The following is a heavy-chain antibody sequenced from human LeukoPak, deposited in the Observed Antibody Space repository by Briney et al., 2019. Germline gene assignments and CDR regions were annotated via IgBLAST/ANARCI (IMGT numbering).Heavy chain of an antibody. V-gene: IGHV3-48*04. CDR3: ARDLAASGWPIYYFDH. Sequence: GGSLRLSCVVSGFTFSSHGMNWVRQAPGKGLEWVSYISSSGSIVYYADSVKARFTISRDNAKNSLHLNMNSLTGEDTAVYYCARDLAASGWPIYYFDHWGQGTLVTVSS. CDR2: ISSSGSIV. CDR1: GFTFSSHG. J-gene: IGHJ4*02. D-gene: IGHD6-19*01.